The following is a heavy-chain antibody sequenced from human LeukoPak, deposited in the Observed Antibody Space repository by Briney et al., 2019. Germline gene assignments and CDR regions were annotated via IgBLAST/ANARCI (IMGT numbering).Heavy chain of an antibody. V-gene: IGHV3-23*01. J-gene: IGHJ3*02. CDR1: GFTFYSYA. Sequence: GGSLRLSCAASGFTFYSYAMNWVRQAPGKGLERVSTISGTDGSTYYADSVKGRFTISRDNSKNTLYLQMNSLRAEDTAVYYCAKDYYDSSGYYSGAFDIWGQGTMVTVSS. D-gene: IGHD3-22*01. CDR2: ISGTDGST. CDR3: AKDYYDSSGYYSGAFDI.